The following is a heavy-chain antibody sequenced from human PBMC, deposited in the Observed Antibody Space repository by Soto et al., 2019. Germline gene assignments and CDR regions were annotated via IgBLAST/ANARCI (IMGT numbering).Heavy chain of an antibody. CDR2: IYYSGST. CDR3: ARLAAAAGTDY. D-gene: IGHD6-13*01. Sequence: TSETLSLTCTVSGGSISSYYWSWVRQPPGKGLEWIGYIYYSGSTNYNPSLKSRVTISVDTSKNQFSLKLSSVTAADTAVYYCARLAAAAGTDYWGQGTLVTVSS. J-gene: IGHJ4*02. CDR1: GGSISSYY. V-gene: IGHV4-59*08.